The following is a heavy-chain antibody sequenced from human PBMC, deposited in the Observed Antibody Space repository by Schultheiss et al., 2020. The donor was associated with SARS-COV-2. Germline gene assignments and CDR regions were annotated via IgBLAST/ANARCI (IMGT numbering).Heavy chain of an antibody. CDR2: IYYSGST. V-gene: IGHV4-59*12. D-gene: IGHD6-25*01. CDR3: ARDGSGGWHFDL. Sequence: SETLSLTCTVSGGSIRSNYWSWIRQPPGKGLEWIGYIYYSGSTNYNPSLKSRVTISVDTSKNQFSLKLSSVTAADTAVYYCARDGSGGWHFDLWGRGTLVTVSS. J-gene: IGHJ2*01. CDR1: GGSIRSNY.